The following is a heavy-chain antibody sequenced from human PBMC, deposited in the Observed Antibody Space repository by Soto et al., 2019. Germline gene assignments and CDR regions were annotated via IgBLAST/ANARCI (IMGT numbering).Heavy chain of an antibody. CDR1: GYTFTGYY. D-gene: IGHD2-15*01. Sequence: ASLKVSCKASGYTFTGYYMHWVRQAPGQGLEWMGWINPNSGGTNYAQKFQGWVTMTRDTSISTAYMELSRLRSDDTAVYYCAREASGYCSGGSCYFPNFFDFWGQGTLVTVSS. CDR3: AREASGYCSGGSCYFPNFFDF. V-gene: IGHV1-2*04. J-gene: IGHJ4*02. CDR2: INPNSGGT.